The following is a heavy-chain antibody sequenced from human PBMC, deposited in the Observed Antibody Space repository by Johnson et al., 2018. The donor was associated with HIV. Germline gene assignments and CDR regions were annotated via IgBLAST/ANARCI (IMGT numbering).Heavy chain of an antibody. J-gene: IGHJ3*02. V-gene: IGHV3-13*01. CDR1: GFTFSSYD. CDR3: ARELRGAQNDAFDI. CDR2: IGTAGDT. D-gene: IGHD1-26*01. Sequence: EVQLVESGGGLVQPGGSLRLSCAASGFTFSSYDMHWVRQATGKGLEWVSAIGTAGDTYYPGSVKGRFTISRENAKNSLYLQMTSLRAGDTAVYYCARELRGAQNDAFDIWGQGTMVTVSS.